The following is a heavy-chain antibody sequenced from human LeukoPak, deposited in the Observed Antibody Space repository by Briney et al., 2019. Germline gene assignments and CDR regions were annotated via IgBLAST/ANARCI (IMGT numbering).Heavy chain of an antibody. Sequence: GGSLRLSCAASGFTFSSYAMSWVRQAPGKGLEWVSAISGSGGSTYYADSVKGRFTISRDNSKNTLYLQMNSLRAEDTAVYYCANPVDSSGWFQALDAFDIWGQGTMVTVSS. V-gene: IGHV3-23*01. CDR3: ANPVDSSGWFQALDAFDI. J-gene: IGHJ3*02. D-gene: IGHD6-19*01. CDR2: ISGSGGST. CDR1: GFTFSSYA.